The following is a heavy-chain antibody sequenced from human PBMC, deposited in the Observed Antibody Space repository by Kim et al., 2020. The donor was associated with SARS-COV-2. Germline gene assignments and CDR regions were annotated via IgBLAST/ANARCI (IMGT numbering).Heavy chain of an antibody. CDR1: GFTFSDYG. J-gene: IGHJ6*02. D-gene: IGHD3-16*01. V-gene: IGHV3-30*18. CDR2: MSYDGSNK. CDR3: AKGGPEYFYYGMDV. Sequence: GGSLRLSCAASGFTFSDYGMHWVRQAPGKGLEWVAVMSYDGSNKYYGDSVKGRFTISRDKSKNTLYLQMNSLRAEDTAVYYCAKGGPEYFYYGMDVWSQGTTLTVS.